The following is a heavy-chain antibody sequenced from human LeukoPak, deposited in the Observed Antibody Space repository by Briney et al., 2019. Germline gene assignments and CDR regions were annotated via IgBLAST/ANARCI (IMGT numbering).Heavy chain of an antibody. Sequence: GGSLRLSCAASRFTFSDYYMSWIRQAPGKGLEWVSSISSSSSYIYYADSVKGRFTISRDNAKNSLYLQMNSLRAEGTAVYYCARRAGGYSHPYDYWGQGILVTVSS. CDR1: RFTFSDYY. CDR3: ARRAGGYSHPYDY. D-gene: IGHD4-23*01. CDR2: ISSSSSYI. V-gene: IGHV3-11*06. J-gene: IGHJ4*02.